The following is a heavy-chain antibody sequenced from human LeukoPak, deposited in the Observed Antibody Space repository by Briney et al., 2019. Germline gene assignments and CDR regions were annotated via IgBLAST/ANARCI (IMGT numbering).Heavy chain of an antibody. D-gene: IGHD4-17*01. CDR3: ARYYGDYRGADY. CDR1: GGSISSGGYY. Sequence: PSETLSLTCTVSGGSISSGGYYWGWIRQHPGKGLEWIGYIYYSGSTYYNPSLKSRVTISVDTSKNQFSLKLSSVTAADTAVYYCARYYGDYRGADYWGQGTLVTVSS. J-gene: IGHJ4*02. CDR2: IYYSGST. V-gene: IGHV4-31*03.